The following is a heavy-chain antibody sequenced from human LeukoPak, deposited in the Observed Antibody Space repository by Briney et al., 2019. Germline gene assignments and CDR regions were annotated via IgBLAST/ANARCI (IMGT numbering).Heavy chain of an antibody. CDR1: GASISSHY. D-gene: IGHD3/OR15-3a*01. CDR3: ARVLAIFGLDTTDFYMDV. V-gene: IGHV4-59*11. Sequence: SETLSLTCAVSGASISSHYWSWIRQPPGKGLEWIGYTSGSISDNPSLKSRVAVSVDPSQNQVSLSLTSVTAADAAVYYCARVLAIFGLDTTDFYMDVWGKGTTVTVSS. J-gene: IGHJ6*03. CDR2: TSGSI.